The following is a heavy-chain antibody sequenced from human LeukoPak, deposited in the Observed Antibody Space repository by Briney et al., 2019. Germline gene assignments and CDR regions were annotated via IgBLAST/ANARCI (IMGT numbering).Heavy chain of an antibody. J-gene: IGHJ5*02. V-gene: IGHV4-39*01. Sequence: SETLSLICTVSSGSIGSSSNYWGWIRQAPGKGLEWSGNVYYSGSTFYNPSHKSRVTISVDTSKNQFPLKLRSVTAADTAIYYCARASFNVVFGNWFDPWGQGTLVTVSS. CDR2: VYYSGST. CDR3: ARASFNVVFGNWFDP. D-gene: IGHD2-8*01. CDR1: SGSIGSSSNY.